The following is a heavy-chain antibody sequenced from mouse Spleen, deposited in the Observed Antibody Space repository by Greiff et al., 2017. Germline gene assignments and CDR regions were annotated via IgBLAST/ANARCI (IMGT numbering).Heavy chain of an antibody. J-gene: IGHJ1*03. CDR2: INPNNGGT. CDR3: ARWPITTWYFDV. CDR1: GYTFTDYY. V-gene: IGHV1-26*01. Sequence: EVQLQQSGPELVKPGASVKISCKASGYTFTDYYMNWVKQSHGKSLEWIGDINPNNGGTSYNQKFKGKATLTVDKSSSTAYMELRSLTSEDSAVYYCARWPITTWYFDVWGTGTTVTVSS. D-gene: IGHD1-1*01.